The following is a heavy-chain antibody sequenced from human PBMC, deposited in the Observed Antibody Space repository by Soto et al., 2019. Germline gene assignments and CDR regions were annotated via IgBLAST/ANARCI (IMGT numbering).Heavy chain of an antibody. CDR2: IKEDGGER. CDR3: ARDDTHYFESTGHYYDAMDY. D-gene: IGHD3-22*01. CDR1: GFTFSSYW. Sequence: GGSLRLSCAASGFTFSSYWMTWVRQAPGKGLEWVANIKEDGGERNYVDSVKGRFTISRDNAKNSLFLQMNSLRDEDTAVYYCARDDTHYFESTGHYYDAMDYWGQGTLVTVSS. J-gene: IGHJ4*02. V-gene: IGHV3-7*04.